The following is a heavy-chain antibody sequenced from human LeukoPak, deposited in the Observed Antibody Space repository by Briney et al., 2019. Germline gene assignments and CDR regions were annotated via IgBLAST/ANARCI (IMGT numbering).Heavy chain of an antibody. V-gene: IGHV4-59*12. Sequence: SETLSLTCAVSGGSINTYSWSWLRQPPGKGLEWLGFVCFSGSTNYNPSLKSRVTISVDTSKNQFSLKLSSVTAADTAVYYCARGITYYDFWSGYSYFDYWGQGTLVTVSS. CDR2: VCFSGST. D-gene: IGHD3-3*01. CDR3: ARGITYYDFWSGYSYFDY. CDR1: GGSINTYS. J-gene: IGHJ4*02.